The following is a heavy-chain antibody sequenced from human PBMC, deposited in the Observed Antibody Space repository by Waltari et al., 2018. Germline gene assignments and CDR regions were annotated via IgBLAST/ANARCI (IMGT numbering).Heavy chain of an antibody. Sequence: QVQLVQSGAEVKKPGASVKVSCKASGYTFTGYYMHWVRQAPGQGLEWMGWINPNRGGTNYAQKFQGRVTMTRDTSISTAYMELSRLRSDDTAVYYCARDAGSSWYGGVWFDPWGQGTLVTVSS. CDR1: GYTFTGYY. D-gene: IGHD6-13*01. CDR2: INPNRGGT. V-gene: IGHV1-2*02. CDR3: ARDAGSSWYGGVWFDP. J-gene: IGHJ5*02.